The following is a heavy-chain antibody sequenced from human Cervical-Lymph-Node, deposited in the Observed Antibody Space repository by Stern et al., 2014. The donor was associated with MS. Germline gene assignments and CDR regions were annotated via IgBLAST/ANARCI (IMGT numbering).Heavy chain of an antibody. D-gene: IGHD3-16*01. Sequence: VQLVESGAEVKKPGASVKVSCKASGYSFTYYGINWVRQAPGKGLEWMGWVSGTRGNTTSAKKFQGRGTMTTDTSTSTAHMELRSLRSDDTAVYYCARGGMGGNYYYYYGMDVWGQGTTVTVSS. CDR2: VSGTRGNT. CDR3: ARGGMGGNYYYYYGMDV. CDR1: GYSFTYYG. V-gene: IGHV1-18*01. J-gene: IGHJ6*02.